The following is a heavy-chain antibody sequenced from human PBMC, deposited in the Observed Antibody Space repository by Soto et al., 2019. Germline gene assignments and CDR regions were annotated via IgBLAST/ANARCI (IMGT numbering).Heavy chain of an antibody. Sequence: KTSETLSLTCAVSGYSISSGYYWGWIRQPPGKGLEWIGSIYHSGSTYYNPSLKSRVTISVDTSKNQFSLKLSSVTAADTAVYYCARVRGGSYSPGYFQHWGQGTLVTVSS. J-gene: IGHJ1*01. CDR2: IYHSGST. V-gene: IGHV4-38-2*01. D-gene: IGHD1-26*01. CDR1: GYSISSGYY. CDR3: ARVRGGSYSPGYFQH.